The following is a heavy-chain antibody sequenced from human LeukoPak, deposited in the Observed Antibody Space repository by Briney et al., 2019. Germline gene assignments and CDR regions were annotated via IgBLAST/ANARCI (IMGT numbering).Heavy chain of an antibody. CDR2: VIPILGIA. V-gene: IGHV1-69*04. D-gene: IGHD3-3*01. CDR1: GGTFSGYA. Sequence: SVKVSCKASGGTFSGYAISWVRQAPGQGLEWMGRVIPILGIANYAQKFQGRVTITADKSTSTAYMELSSLRSEDTAVYYCARPGRDLEWVDYYYGMDVWGQGTTVTVSS. J-gene: IGHJ6*02. CDR3: ARPGRDLEWVDYYYGMDV.